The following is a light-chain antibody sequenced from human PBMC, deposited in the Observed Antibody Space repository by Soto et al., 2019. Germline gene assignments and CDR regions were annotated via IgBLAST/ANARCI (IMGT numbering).Light chain of an antibody. CDR1: QSLLHSDGKTY. V-gene: IGKV2-29*01. J-gene: IGKJ3*01. CDR3: QQSYSTPET. Sequence: DIVMTQTPLSLSVTPGQPASISCKSSQSLLHSDGKTYLYWYLQKPGQSPQLLIYEVSSRFSGVPDRFSGSGSGTDFTLTISSLQPEDFATYYCQQSYSTPETFGPGTKVDIK. CDR2: EVS.